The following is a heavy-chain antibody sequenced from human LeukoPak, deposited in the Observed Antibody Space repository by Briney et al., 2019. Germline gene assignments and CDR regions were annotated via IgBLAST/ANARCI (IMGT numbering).Heavy chain of an antibody. V-gene: IGHV3-21*01. Sequence: GGSLRLSCAASGFIFSTYDMNWFRQAPGKGLEWVSSISSRSSYTFYADSVKGRFTISRDNAKSSLFLQMNSLRVEDTAVYYCARDMKPSELSEYWSQGTLVTVSS. D-gene: IGHD3-16*02. CDR3: ARDMKPSELSEY. CDR1: GFIFSTYD. J-gene: IGHJ4*02. CDR2: ISSRSSYT.